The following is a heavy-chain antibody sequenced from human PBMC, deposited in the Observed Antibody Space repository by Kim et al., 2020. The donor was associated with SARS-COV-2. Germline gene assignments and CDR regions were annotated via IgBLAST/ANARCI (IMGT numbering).Heavy chain of an antibody. CDR3: AREYISSWYSGRYFQH. Sequence: SETLSLTCTVSGGSISSYYWSWIRQPPGKGLEWIGYIYYSGSTNYNPSLKSRVTISVDTSKNQFSLKLSSVTAADTAVYYCAREYISSWYSGRYFQHWGQGTLVTVSS. D-gene: IGHD6-13*01. J-gene: IGHJ1*01. CDR1: GGSISSYY. V-gene: IGHV4-59*01. CDR2: IYYSGST.